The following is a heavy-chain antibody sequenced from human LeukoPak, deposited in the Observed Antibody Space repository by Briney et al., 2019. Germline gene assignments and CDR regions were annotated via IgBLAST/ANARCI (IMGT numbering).Heavy chain of an antibody. Sequence: GGSLRLSCAASGFTFSSYSMNWVRQAPGKGLEWVSSISGSSSYIYYADSVKGRFTISRDNAKNSLYLQMNSLRAEDTAVYYCARNGEPYYDFLSGYYGPDYDYYMDVWGKGTTVTVSS. CDR3: ARNGEPYYDFLSGYYGPDYDYYMDV. CDR2: ISGSSSYI. J-gene: IGHJ6*03. CDR1: GFTFSSYS. V-gene: IGHV3-21*01. D-gene: IGHD3-3*01.